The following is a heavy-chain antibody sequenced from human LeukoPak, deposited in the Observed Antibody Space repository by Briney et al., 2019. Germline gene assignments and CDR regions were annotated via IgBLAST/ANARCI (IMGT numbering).Heavy chain of an antibody. V-gene: IGHV4-31*03. CDR2: IYYSGST. Sequence: SETLSLTCTVSGGSISSGGYYWNWIRQFPGKGLEWIGYIYYSGSTYYNPSLKSRVTISVDTSKNQFSLKLSSVTAADTAVYYCARHTAWTLTLDYWGQGTLVTVSS. D-gene: IGHD1-1*01. J-gene: IGHJ4*02. CDR3: ARHTAWTLTLDY. CDR1: GGSISSGGYY.